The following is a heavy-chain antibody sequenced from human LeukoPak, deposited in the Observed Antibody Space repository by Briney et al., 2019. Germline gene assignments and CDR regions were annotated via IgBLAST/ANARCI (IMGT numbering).Heavy chain of an antibody. Sequence: ASVKVSCKTSGYSFTDYDIHWVRQATGQGLEWMGWISAYNGNTNYAQKLQGRVTMTTDTSTSTAYMELRSLRSDDTAVYYCAREFVDILTGYSAFDYWGQGTLVTVSS. D-gene: IGHD3-9*01. J-gene: IGHJ4*02. V-gene: IGHV1-18*01. CDR3: AREFVDILTGYSAFDY. CDR2: ISAYNGNT. CDR1: GYSFTDYD.